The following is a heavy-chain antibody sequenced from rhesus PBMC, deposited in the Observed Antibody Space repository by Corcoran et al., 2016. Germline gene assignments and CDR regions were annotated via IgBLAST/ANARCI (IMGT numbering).Heavy chain of an antibody. J-gene: IGHJ3*01. V-gene: IGHV3S5*01. CDR1: GFTFSSYG. Sequence: EVRLVESGGGLVQPGGSLRLSCAASGFTFSSYGMSWVRQAPGKGLEWVSAINRGGGSKYYADSVKGRFTISRDNSKNTLSLQMNSLRAEETAVYYCAKDHEGDVDPGFDFWGQGLRVTVSS. D-gene: IGHD5-42*01. CDR3: AKDHEGDVDPGFDF. CDR2: INRGGGSK.